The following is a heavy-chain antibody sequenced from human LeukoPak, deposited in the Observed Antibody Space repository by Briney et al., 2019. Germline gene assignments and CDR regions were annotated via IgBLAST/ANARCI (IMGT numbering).Heavy chain of an antibody. V-gene: IGHV4-61*02. CDR2: IYTSGST. CDR1: GDSIRSSSYY. Sequence: SETLSLTCTVSGDSIRSSSYYWGWIRQPAGKGLEWIGRIYTSGSTNYNPSLKSRVTMSVDTSKNQFSLKLSSVTAADTAVYYCARDHCSGGSCYFPLDYWGQGTLVTVSS. D-gene: IGHD2-15*01. J-gene: IGHJ4*02. CDR3: ARDHCSGGSCYFPLDY.